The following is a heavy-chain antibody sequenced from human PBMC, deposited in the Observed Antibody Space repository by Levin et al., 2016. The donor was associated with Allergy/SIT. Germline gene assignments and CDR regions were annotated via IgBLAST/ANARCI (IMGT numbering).Heavy chain of an antibody. CDR2: IIPIFGTA. CDR3: ARDPTRQQSGDWFDP. D-gene: IGHD1-1*01. V-gene: IGHV1-69*05. CDR1: GGTFSSYA. J-gene: IGHJ5*02. Sequence: SVKVSCKASGGTFSSYAISWVRQAPGQGLEWMGGIIPIFGTANYAQKLQGRVTMTTDTSTSTAYMELRSLRSDDTAVYYCARDPTRQQSGDWFDPWGQGTLVTVSS.